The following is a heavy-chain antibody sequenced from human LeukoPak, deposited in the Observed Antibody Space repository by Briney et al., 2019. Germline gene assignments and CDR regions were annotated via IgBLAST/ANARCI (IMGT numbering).Heavy chain of an antibody. CDR2: INHSGST. D-gene: IGHD3-10*01. CDR1: GGSFSGYY. J-gene: IGHJ4*02. V-gene: IGHV4-34*01. Sequence: SETLSLTCAVYGGSFSGYYWSWIRQPPGKGLEWIGEINHSGSTNYNPSLKSRVTISVDTSKNQFSLKLSSVTAADTAVYYRARGWFGSYWGQGTLVTVSS. CDR3: ARGWFGSY.